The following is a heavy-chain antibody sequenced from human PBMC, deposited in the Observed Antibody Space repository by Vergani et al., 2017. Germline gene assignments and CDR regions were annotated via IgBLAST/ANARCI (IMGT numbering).Heavy chain of an antibody. CDR1: GFTFSSYS. CDR3: ARDYCSGGSCHYYYYYYMDV. V-gene: IGHV3-21*01. CDR2: ISSSSSYI. D-gene: IGHD2-15*01. J-gene: IGHJ6*03. Sequence: EVQLVESGGGLVKPGGSLRLSCAASGFTFSSYSMNWVRPAPGKGLEWVSSISSSSSYIYYADSVKGRFTISRDNAKSSLYLQMNSLRAEDTAVYYCARDYCSGGSCHYYYYYYMDVWGKGTTVTVSS.